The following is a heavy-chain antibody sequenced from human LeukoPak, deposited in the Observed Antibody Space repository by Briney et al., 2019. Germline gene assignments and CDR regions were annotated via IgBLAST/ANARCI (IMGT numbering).Heavy chain of an antibody. CDR1: GFPFSDYS. V-gene: IGHV3-48*04. Sequence: GGSLRLSCTASGFPFSDYSMNWVRQAPGKGLEWISYIGISSGNTKYADSVKGRFTISADNAKNSPYLQMSSLRVEDTAVYYCARDHNYAFDNWGQGTLVSVSS. D-gene: IGHD1-1*01. J-gene: IGHJ4*02. CDR3: ARDHNYAFDN. CDR2: IGISSGNT.